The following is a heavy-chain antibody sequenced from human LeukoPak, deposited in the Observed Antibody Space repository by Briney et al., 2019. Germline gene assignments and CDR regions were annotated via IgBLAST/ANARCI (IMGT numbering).Heavy chain of an antibody. CDR1: GGSIRSYS. CDR3: ARHEEMTSIGFDS. D-gene: IGHD5-24*01. V-gene: IGHV4-59*08. CDR2: FYYTGST. Sequence: SETLSLTCTVSGGSIRSYSWSWIRQPPGKGLEWIGYFYYTGSTNSNPSLKSRVTISINTSKNQFSLKMNSVTAADTAVYYCARHEEMTSIGFDSWGQGTLVTVSS. J-gene: IGHJ4*02.